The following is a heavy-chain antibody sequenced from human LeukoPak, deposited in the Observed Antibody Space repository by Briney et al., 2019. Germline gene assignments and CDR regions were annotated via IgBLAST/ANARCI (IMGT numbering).Heavy chain of an antibody. CDR2: INPNSGGT. D-gene: IGHD3-22*01. V-gene: IGHV1-2*02. CDR1: GYTFTGYY. CDR3: ARDGTPPTYYYDSSGSPPFDY. Sequence: ASVKVSCKASGYTFTGYYMHWVRQAPGQGLEWMGWINPNSGGTNYAQKFQGRVTMPRDTSISTAYMELSRLRSDDTAVYYCARDGTPPTYYYDSSGSPPFDYWGQGTLVTVSS. J-gene: IGHJ4*02.